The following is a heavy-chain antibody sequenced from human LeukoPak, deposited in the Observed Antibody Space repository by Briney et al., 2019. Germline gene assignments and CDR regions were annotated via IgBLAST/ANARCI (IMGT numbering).Heavy chain of an antibody. J-gene: IGHJ4*02. V-gene: IGHV3-66*01. Sequence: GGSLRPSCAASGFTVSSSYMSWVRQAPGKGLEWVSIISSAGTTYYADSVKGRFTISTDNSKNTVYLQVNSLRDEDTAVYYCARDREAANTYYFDYWGQGTMVTVSS. CDR3: ARDREAANTYYFDY. D-gene: IGHD6-13*01. CDR1: GFTVSSSY. CDR2: ISSAGTT.